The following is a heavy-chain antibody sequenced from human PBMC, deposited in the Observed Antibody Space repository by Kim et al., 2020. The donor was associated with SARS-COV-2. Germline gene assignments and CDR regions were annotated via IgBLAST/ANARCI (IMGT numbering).Heavy chain of an antibody. J-gene: IGHJ3*02. D-gene: IGHD2-2*01. Sequence: ASVKVSCKASGYTFTSYYMHWVRQAPGQGLEWMGIINPSGGSTSYAQKFQGRVTMTRDTSTSTVYMELSSLRSEDTAVYYCARVRGWGCSSTSCPLVLGGAFDIWGQGTMVTVSS. CDR1: GYTFTSYY. V-gene: IGHV1-46*01. CDR3: ARVRGWGCSSTSCPLVLGGAFDI. CDR2: INPSGGST.